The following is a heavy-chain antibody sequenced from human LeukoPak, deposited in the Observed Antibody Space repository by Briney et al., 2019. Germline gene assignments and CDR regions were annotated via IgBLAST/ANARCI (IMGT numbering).Heavy chain of an antibody. CDR1: GYTFTSYG. J-gene: IGHJ6*04. CDR3: AREYYYGSGSYSMDV. V-gene: IGHV1-18*04. CDR2: ISAYNSNT. D-gene: IGHD3-10*01. Sequence: GASVKVSCKASGYTFTSYGISWVRQAPGQGLEWMGWISAYNSNTNYEQKVQGRVTMTTDTSTSTAYMELRSLRSDDTAMYYCAREYYYGSGSYSMDVWGKGTTVTVSS.